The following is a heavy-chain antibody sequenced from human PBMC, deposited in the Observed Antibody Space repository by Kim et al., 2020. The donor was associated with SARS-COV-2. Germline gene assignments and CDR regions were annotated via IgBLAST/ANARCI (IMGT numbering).Heavy chain of an antibody. D-gene: IGHD2-15*01. CDR3: ARALGGWYYYYYYGMDV. J-gene: IGHJ6*02. V-gene: IGHV3-21*01. Sequence: VKGQFTISRDNAKNSLYLQMNSLRAEDTAVYYCARALGGWYYYYYYGMDVWGQGTTVTVSS.